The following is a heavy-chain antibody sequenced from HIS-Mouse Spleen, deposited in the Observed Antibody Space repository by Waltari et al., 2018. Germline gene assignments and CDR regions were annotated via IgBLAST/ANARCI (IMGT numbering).Heavy chain of an antibody. Sequence: QVQLQQWGAGLLKPSETLSLTCAVYGGSFSGYYWSWIRQPPGKGLEWMGEINNSGSTNYNPSPKSRVTISVDTSKTQFSLKLSSVTAADTAVYYCARVRTGDPSYWYFDLWGRGTLVTVSS. V-gene: IGHV4-34*01. CDR2: INNSGST. D-gene: IGHD7-27*01. CDR3: ARVRTGDPSYWYFDL. J-gene: IGHJ2*01. CDR1: GGSFSGYY.